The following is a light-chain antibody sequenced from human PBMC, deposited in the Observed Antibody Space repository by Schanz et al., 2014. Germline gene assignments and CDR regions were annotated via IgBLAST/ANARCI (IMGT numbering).Light chain of an antibody. V-gene: IGKV3-20*01. J-gene: IGKJ3*01. Sequence: EIVMTQSPATVSVSPGERATLSCRASQSVSSNLAWYQQKPGQAPRLLIYGASIRATGVPDRFSGGGSGTDLTLTISRLEPEDSAVYYCHQYGTSPFTFGPGTTVDIK. CDR3: HQYGTSPFT. CDR1: QSVSSN. CDR2: GAS.